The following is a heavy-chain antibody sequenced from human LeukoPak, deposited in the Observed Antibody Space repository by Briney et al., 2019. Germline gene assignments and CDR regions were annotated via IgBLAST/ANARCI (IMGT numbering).Heavy chain of an antibody. V-gene: IGHV1-24*01. J-gene: IGHJ4*02. D-gene: IGHD6-19*01. Sequence: GASVKVSCKVSGYTLTELSTHWVRQAPGKGLEWMGGFDPEDGETIYAQKFQGRVTMTEDTSTDTAYMELSSLRSEDTAVYYCATGIAVAGFFDYWGQGTLVTVSS. CDR1: GYTLTELS. CDR2: FDPEDGET. CDR3: ATGIAVAGFFDY.